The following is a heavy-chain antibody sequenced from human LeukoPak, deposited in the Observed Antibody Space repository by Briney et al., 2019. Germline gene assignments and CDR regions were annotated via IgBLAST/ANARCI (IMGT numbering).Heavy chain of an antibody. CDR3: AKGVVAATNAAYYGMDA. CDR1: GFTFSSYS. D-gene: IGHD2-15*01. Sequence: PGGSLRLSCAASGFTFSSYSMNWVRQAPGKGLEWVSSISSSSSYIYYADSVKGRFTISRDNAKNSLYLQMNSLRPEDTAVYYCAKGVVAATNAAYYGMDAWGQGTTVTVSS. V-gene: IGHV3-21*01. CDR2: ISSSSSYI. J-gene: IGHJ6*02.